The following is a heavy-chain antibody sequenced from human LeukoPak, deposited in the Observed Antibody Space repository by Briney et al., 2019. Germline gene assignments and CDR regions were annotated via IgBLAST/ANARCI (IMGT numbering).Heavy chain of an antibody. CDR3: ATGAMVYEY. CDR1: GSTLTEIS. Sequence: ASEKVSCKVSGSTLTEISIDWVRQAPGKGLECMGTFGPQVGETIHAQNLQGRLKMTADTSTDTAYMEVTSLQSEDTAVYYCATGAMVYEYWGQGTLVTVSS. CDR2: FGPQVGET. D-gene: IGHD3-10*01. J-gene: IGHJ4*02. V-gene: IGHV1-24*01.